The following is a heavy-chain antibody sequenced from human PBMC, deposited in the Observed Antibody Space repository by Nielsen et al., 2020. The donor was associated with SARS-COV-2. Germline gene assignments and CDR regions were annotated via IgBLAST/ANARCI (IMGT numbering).Heavy chain of an antibody. CDR3: ARDGYSSNYYADY. Sequence: GESLKISCAASGFTFSFYAMTWVRQAPGKGLEWVSAISGRDDKTYYGDSVKGRFTISRDSSKNTLYLQMNSLRAEGTAVYYCARDGYSSNYYADYWGQGTLVSVSS. CDR2: ISGRDDKT. V-gene: IGHV3-23*01. D-gene: IGHD6-13*01. J-gene: IGHJ4*02. CDR1: GFTFSFYA.